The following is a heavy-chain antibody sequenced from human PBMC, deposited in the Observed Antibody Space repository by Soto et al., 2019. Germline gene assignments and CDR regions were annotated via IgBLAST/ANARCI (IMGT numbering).Heavy chain of an antibody. D-gene: IGHD3-10*01. CDR2: IKSKTDGGTT. CDR1: GFTFSNAW. J-gene: IGHJ3*02. CDR3: TTMITYYYGSGSYYEAFDI. V-gene: IGHV3-15*07. Sequence: GGSLRLSCAASGFTFSNAWMNWVRQAPGKGLEWVGRIKSKTDGGTTDYAAPVKGRFTISRDDSKNTRYLQMNSLKTEDTAVYYCTTMITYYYGSGSYYEAFDIWGQGTMVTVSS.